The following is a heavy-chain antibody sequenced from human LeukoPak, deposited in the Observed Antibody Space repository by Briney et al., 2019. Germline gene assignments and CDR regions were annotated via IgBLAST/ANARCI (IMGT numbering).Heavy chain of an antibody. V-gene: IGHV4-61*02. Sequence: SETLSLTCTVSGGSISSGAYYWSWIRQPAGKGLEWIGRIYTSGTTNYNPSLKSQVTISVDTSKNQFSLQMSSVTAADTAVYYCAREAIYWGQGTLVTVSS. CDR3: AREAIY. CDR2: IYTSGTT. CDR1: GGSISSGAYY. J-gene: IGHJ4*02.